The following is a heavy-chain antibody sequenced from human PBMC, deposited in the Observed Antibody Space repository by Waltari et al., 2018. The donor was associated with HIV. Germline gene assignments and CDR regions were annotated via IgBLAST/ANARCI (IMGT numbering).Heavy chain of an antibody. Sequence: QLQLQESGPGLVKPSETLSLTCTVPGGSVSSSSYFWGWIRQPPGKGLEWVGRIYYTGRAYYNPSLKCRVTISVDTSKNQFSLKVTSVTAADTAVYYCARHALRVGAAYWNFDLWGRGTLVTVSS. CDR1: GGSVSSSSYF. J-gene: IGHJ2*01. D-gene: IGHD1-26*01. CDR3: ARHALRVGAAYWNFDL. V-gene: IGHV4-39*01. CDR2: IYYTGRA.